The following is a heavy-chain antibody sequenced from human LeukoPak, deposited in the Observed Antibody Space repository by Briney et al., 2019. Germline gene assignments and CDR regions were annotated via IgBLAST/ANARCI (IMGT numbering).Heavy chain of an antibody. Sequence: SETLSLTCTVSGGSISSYYWSWIRQPAGKGLEWIGRIYTSGSTNYNPSLKSRVTISVDTSKNQFSLKLSSVTAADTAVYYCARTDWGSTASYGMDVWGQGTTVTVSS. J-gene: IGHJ6*02. CDR2: IYTSGST. CDR3: ARTDWGSTASYGMDV. V-gene: IGHV4-4*07. CDR1: GGSISSYY. D-gene: IGHD7-27*01.